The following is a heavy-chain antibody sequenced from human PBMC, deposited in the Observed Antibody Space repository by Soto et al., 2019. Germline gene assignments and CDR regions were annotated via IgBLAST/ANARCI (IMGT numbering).Heavy chain of an antibody. D-gene: IGHD3-10*01. V-gene: IGHV1-24*01. CDR2: YDPEDPQT. J-gene: IGHJ5*02. CDR1: GYTHTELS. Sequence: ASVKVSRKVSGYTHTELSKPWVRTAPGKGLEWMERYDPEDPQTIYAQKFQGRVTMTEDTSTDTAYMELSSLRSEDTAVYYCATYRLWFGQSNWFDPWGQGTLVTVSS. CDR3: ATYRLWFGQSNWFDP.